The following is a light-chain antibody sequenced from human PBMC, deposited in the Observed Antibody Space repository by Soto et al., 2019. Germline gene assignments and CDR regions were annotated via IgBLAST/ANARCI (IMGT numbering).Light chain of an antibody. Sequence: DIVMTQSPDSLAVSLGERATINCKSSQSILSSSNNKNYLAWYQRRPGQPPKLLIYWASTRESGVPDRFGGSGSGTDLTLTISSLQAEDVAVYYWHQYYSSPTFGQGTKVEIK. CDR1: QSILSSSNNKNY. CDR2: WAS. V-gene: IGKV4-1*01. CDR3: HQYYSSPT. J-gene: IGKJ1*01.